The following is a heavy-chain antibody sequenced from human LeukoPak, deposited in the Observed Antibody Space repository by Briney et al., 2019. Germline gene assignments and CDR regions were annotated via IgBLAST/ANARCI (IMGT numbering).Heavy chain of an antibody. CDR2: IYYSGST. J-gene: IGHJ3*02. V-gene: IGHV4-61*05. D-gene: IGHD3-22*01. CDR3: ARVSGRITMIAGAFDI. CDR1: GGSISSTSYY. Sequence: PSETLSLTCLVSGGSISSTSYYWGWIRQPPGKGLEWIGYIYYSGSTNYNPSLKSRVTISVDTSKNQFSLKLSSVTAADTAVYYCARVSGRITMIAGAFDIWGQGTMVTVSS.